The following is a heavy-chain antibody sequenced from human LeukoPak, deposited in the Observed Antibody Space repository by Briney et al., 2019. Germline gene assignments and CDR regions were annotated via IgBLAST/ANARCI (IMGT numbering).Heavy chain of an antibody. V-gene: IGHV3-53*01. J-gene: IGHJ3*02. D-gene: IGHD1-26*01. CDR2: IYSGGST. CDR1: GFTVSGNY. CDR3: ARDGYSGSYFAFDI. Sequence: GGSLRLSCAASGFTVSGNYMTWVRQAPGKGLEWVSVIYSGGSTYYADSVKGRFTISRDNSKNTLYLQMNSLRAEDAAVYYCARDGYSGSYFAFDIWGHGTMVTVSS.